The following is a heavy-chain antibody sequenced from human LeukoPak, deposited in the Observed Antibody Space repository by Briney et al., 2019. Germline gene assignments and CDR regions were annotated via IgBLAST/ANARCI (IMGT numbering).Heavy chain of an antibody. V-gene: IGHV3-23*01. CDR3: AKGGNRGWYF. Sequence: GGSLRLSCAASGFTFSSYAMSWVRQAPGKGLEWVSAISDSGGSKYYADSVKGRFTISRDNSKNTLYLQMNSLRAEGTAVYYCAKGGNRGWYFWGQGTLVTVSS. D-gene: IGHD6-19*01. J-gene: IGHJ4*02. CDR1: GFTFSSYA. CDR2: ISDSGGSK.